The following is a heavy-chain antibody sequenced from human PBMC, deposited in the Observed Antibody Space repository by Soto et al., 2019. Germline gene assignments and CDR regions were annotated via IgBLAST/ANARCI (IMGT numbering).Heavy chain of an antibody. J-gene: IGHJ3*01. Sequence: PSQTRARPCVISGDSVATNSTTWNCIRQSPSRGLEWLGRTYLRSKWYNEYAVSVKSRIAIRPDTSKNLFSLQLSSVTPEDTAVYFCARAAVAFDAFDLWGQGTVVTVSS. CDR3: ARAAVAFDAFDL. CDR2: TYLRSKWYN. V-gene: IGHV6-1*01. D-gene: IGHD2-15*01. CDR1: GDSVATNSTT.